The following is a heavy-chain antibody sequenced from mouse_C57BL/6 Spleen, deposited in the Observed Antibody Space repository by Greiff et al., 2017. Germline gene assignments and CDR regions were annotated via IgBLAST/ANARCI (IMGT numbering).Heavy chain of an antibody. CDR1: GYTFTSYW. J-gene: IGHJ1*03. V-gene: IGHV1-61*01. D-gene: IGHD1-1*01. Sequence: QVQLQQPGAELVRPGSSVKLSCKASGYTFTSYWMAWVKQRPGQGLEWIGNIYPSDSETHYNQKFKDKATLTVDKSASTAYMQLSSLTSEDSAVYYCARWITTVVAPYFDVWGTGTTVTVSS. CDR2: IYPSDSET. CDR3: ARWITTVVAPYFDV.